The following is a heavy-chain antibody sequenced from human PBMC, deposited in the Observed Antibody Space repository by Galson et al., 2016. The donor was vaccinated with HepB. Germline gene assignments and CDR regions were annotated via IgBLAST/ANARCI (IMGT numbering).Heavy chain of an antibody. CDR2: VWYDGSDK. D-gene: IGHD3-16*02. Sequence: SLRLSCAASGFAFSRSGMHWVRQTPGKGLEWVAAVWYDGSDKYYADSVKGRFNVSRDNSKNTVYLQMSSLRAEDTAVYYCARSSSEHFDYWGPGIMVTVSS. CDR3: ARSSSEHFDY. J-gene: IGHJ4*03. V-gene: IGHV3-33*01. CDR1: GFAFSRSG.